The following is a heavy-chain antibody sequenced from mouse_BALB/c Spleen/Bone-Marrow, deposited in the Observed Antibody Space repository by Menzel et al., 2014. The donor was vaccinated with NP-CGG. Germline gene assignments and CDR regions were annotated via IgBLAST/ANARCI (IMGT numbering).Heavy chain of an antibody. D-gene: IGHD3-1*01. CDR1: GYTFSNYW. CDR3: TTLARNNFDY. CDR2: IHPGNSDT. J-gene: IGHJ2*01. V-gene: IGHV1-5*01. Sequence: VQLKQSGTVLARPGAAVKMSCKASGYTFSNYWMHWIKQRPGQGLEWIGTIHPGNSDTTYNQKFKGKAKLTAVTSTSTAYMELSSLTNEDPAVYYCTTLARNNFDYWGRGTTLTVSS.